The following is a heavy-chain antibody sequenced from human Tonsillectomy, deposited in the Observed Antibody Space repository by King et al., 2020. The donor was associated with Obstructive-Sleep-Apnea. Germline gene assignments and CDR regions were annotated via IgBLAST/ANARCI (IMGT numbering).Heavy chain of an antibody. D-gene: IGHD6-13*01. Sequence: TLKESGLTLVKPTQTLTLTCAFSWFSLSTSGVGVGGIRQPPGTALGGLALIYLDDEKRYSPSLKSKLTITKDTSKNQVVLTVINVDPVDTATYYCAHTLATAGFYFDYWGQGTLVTVSS. J-gene: IGHJ4*02. V-gene: IGHV2-5*02. CDR2: IYLDDEK. CDR1: WFSLSTSGVG. CDR3: AHTLATAGFYFDY.